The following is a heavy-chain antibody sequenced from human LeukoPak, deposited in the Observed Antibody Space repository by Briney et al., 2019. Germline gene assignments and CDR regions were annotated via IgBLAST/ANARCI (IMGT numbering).Heavy chain of an antibody. D-gene: IGHD2-15*01. V-gene: IGHV3-30*18. CDR2: ISYDGSNK. J-gene: IGHJ6*02. CDR3: AKDFVVGKGLYYYGMDV. CDR1: GFTFSSYG. Sequence: QPGGSLRLSCAASGFTFSSYGMHWVRQAPGKGLEWVAVISYDGSNKYYADSVKGRFTISRDNSKNTLYLQMNSLRAEDTAVYYCAKDFVVGKGLYYYGMDVWGQGTTVTVSS.